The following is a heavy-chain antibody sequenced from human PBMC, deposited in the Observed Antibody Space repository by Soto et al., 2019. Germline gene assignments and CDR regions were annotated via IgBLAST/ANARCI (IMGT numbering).Heavy chain of an antibody. CDR1: GFTFSSYA. V-gene: IGHV3-23*01. Sequence: GESLKISCAASGFTFSSYAMSWVRQAPGKGLEWVSAISGSGGSTYYADSVKGRFTISRDNSKNTLYLQMNSLRAEDTAVYYCAKDKGVLFHGKVPMVFDYWGQGTLVTVSS. D-gene: IGHD3-16*01. CDR3: AKDKGVLFHGKVPMVFDY. J-gene: IGHJ4*02. CDR2: ISGSGGST.